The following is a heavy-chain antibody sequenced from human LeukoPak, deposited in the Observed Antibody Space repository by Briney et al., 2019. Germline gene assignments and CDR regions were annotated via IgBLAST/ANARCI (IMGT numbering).Heavy chain of an antibody. V-gene: IGHV3-33*01. J-gene: IGHJ4*02. CDR3: ARGADYYDSSGTIDY. D-gene: IGHD3-22*01. CDR1: GFTFSSYG. Sequence: TGGSLRLSCAASGFTFSSYGMHWVRQAPGKGLEWVAVVWFDGSKKYSADSVKGRITISRDDSKNTLYLQMNSLRAEDTAVYYCARGADYYDSSGTIDYWGQGTLVTVSS. CDR2: VWFDGSKK.